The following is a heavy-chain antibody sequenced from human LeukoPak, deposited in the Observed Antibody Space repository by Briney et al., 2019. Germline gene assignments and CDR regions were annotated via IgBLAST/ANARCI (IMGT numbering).Heavy chain of an antibody. CDR1: GGSISSGDYY. J-gene: IGHJ4*02. CDR2: IYYSGST. V-gene: IGHV4-30-4*08. D-gene: IGHD5-18*01. Sequence: PSETLSLTCTVSGGSISSGDYYWSWIRQPPGKGLEWIGYIYYSGSTYYNPSLKSRVTISVDTSKNEFSLKLSSVTAADTAVYYCARGHPADTAIYFDYWGQGTLVTVSS. CDR3: ARGHPADTAIYFDY.